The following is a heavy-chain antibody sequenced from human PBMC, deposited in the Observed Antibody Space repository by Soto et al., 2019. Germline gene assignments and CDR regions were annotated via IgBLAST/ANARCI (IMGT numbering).Heavy chain of an antibody. V-gene: IGHV3-30*09. J-gene: IGHJ4*02. CDR3: ARAYSSGWSLPFDY. CDR1: GFTFNNHA. D-gene: IGHD6-19*01. CDR2: TSSDEKNK. Sequence: PGGSLRLSCAASGFTFNNHAMHWVRQAPGKGLEWVAVTSSDEKNKYHTDSVKGRFAISRDNSKNTLFLQMNNLRTEDTAVYYCARAYSSGWSLPFDYWGRGTLVTVSS.